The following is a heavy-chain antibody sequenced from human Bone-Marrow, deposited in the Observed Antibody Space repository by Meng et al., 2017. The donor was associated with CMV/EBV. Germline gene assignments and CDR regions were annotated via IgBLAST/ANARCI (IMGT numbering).Heavy chain of an antibody. V-gene: IGHV3-23*01. CDR1: GFTFSSYA. J-gene: IGHJ4*02. D-gene: IGHD6-6*01. Sequence: GESLKISCAASGFTFSSYAMSWVRQAPGKGLEWVSAISGSGGSTYYADSVKGRFTISRDNAKNSLYLQMNSLRAEDTAVYYCAREEYSSTGPYDYWGQGTLVTVSS. CDR2: ISGSGGST. CDR3: AREEYSSTGPYDY.